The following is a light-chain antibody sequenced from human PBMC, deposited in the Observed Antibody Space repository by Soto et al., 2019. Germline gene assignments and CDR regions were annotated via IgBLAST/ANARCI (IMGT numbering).Light chain of an antibody. CDR1: ESVRTS. J-gene: IGKJ5*01. V-gene: IGKV3-11*01. CDR3: QQHNNWPT. Sequence: ETVLTQSPGTLSSSPGERATLSCRASESVRTSLAWYQQKPGQAPSLLIYGASKRATGIPARFSGSGSGTDFTLTISSLEPEDFAVYFCQQHNNWPTFGQGTRLEIK. CDR2: GAS.